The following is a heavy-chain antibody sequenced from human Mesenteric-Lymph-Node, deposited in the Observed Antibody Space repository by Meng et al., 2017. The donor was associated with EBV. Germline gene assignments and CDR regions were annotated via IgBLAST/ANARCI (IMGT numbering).Heavy chain of an antibody. CDR2: IFTSGNI. Sequence: EVQLVESGXGLVQPGGSLRLSCAASGFPFSSYSMNWVRQAPGKGLEWVSSIFTSGNIYYADSVKGRFTISRDNAKNSLYLLMNNLRVEDTAVYYCTRALGDSTAYWGQGTLVTVSS. CDR3: TRALGDSTAY. J-gene: IGHJ4*02. CDR1: GFPFSSYS. V-gene: IGHV3-21*01. D-gene: IGHD3-16*01.